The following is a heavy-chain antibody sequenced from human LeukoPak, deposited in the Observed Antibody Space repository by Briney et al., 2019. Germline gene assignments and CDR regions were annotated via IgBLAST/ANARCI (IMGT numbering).Heavy chain of an antibody. CDR1: GFTFGDYT. V-gene: IGHV3-49*04. CDR3: ARGYYYVSSYYDGDY. J-gene: IGHJ4*02. Sequence: GGSLRLSCTASGFTFGDYTMTWVRQAPGKGLEWVGFIRDRSHGGTTAYAASVQGRFTISRDDSKNIAYLHMNSLKTDDTAVYYCARGYYYVSSYYDGDYWGRGTLLTVSS. CDR2: IRDRSHGGTT. D-gene: IGHD3-22*01.